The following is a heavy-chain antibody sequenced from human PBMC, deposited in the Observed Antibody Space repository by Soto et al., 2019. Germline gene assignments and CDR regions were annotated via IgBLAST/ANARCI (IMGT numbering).Heavy chain of an antibody. D-gene: IGHD3-3*01. CDR1: GFTFSAFG. CDR2: ISNDGNSE. Sequence: QVQLVESGGGVAQPGRSLRLSCAASGFTFSAFGMHWVRQAPGKGLEWVAVISNDGNSEHYADSVKGRFTISRDNSKNTFYLQMNSLSVEDTAVYYCAKTITTVGVSSTGRGALLDNWGQGILVSVSS. J-gene: IGHJ4*02. V-gene: IGHV3-30*18. CDR3: AKTITTVGVSSTGRGALLDN.